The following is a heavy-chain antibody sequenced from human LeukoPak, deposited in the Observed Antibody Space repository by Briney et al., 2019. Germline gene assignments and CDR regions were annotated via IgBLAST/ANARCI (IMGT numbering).Heavy chain of an antibody. CDR2: IYYSGNI. CDR3: ARNPLGNCSSASCLRYWYFDL. V-gene: IGHV4-59*01. D-gene: IGHD2-2*01. CDR1: GGSISSYY. J-gene: IGHJ2*01. Sequence: SETLSLTCTVSGGSISSYYWSWIRQPPGKGLEWIGYIYYSGNINYNPSLKSRVTISVDTSKNQFSLKLSSVTAADTAVYYCARNPLGNCSSASCLRYWYFDLWGRGTRVTVSS.